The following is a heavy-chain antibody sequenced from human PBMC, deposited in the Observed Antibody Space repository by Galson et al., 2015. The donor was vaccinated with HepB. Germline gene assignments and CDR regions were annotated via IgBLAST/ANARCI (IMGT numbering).Heavy chain of an antibody. Sequence: SVKVSCKASGYTFNTHGLSWVRQAPGQGLGWMGWISGYNGNTNYAQKFQGRVTMTTDTSTTTAYMDLRSLRSDDTAVYYCARGYLTYYYDSSGPDDAFDVWGQGTMVTVSS. CDR2: ISGYNGNT. CDR3: ARGYLTYYYDSSGPDDAFDV. D-gene: IGHD3-22*01. CDR1: GYTFNTHG. J-gene: IGHJ3*01. V-gene: IGHV1-18*01.